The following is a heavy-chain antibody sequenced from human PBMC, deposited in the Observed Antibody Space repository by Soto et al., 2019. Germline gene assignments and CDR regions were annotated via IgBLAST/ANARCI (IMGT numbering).Heavy chain of an antibody. V-gene: IGHV4-31*03. CDR2: ISSSGTT. J-gene: IGHJ6*02. Sequence: QVQLQESGPGLVKPSQTLSLTCTVSGDSISSDNYYWGWIRQHPGKGPGWIGFISSSGTTYYNPSLQRRAIISLDTSKNQFSLKLSSVTAADTAVYYCARDSWKPTVMGYYYGLDVWGQGTTVTVSS. D-gene: IGHD4-17*01. CDR3: ARDSWKPTVMGYYYGLDV. CDR1: GDSISSDNYY.